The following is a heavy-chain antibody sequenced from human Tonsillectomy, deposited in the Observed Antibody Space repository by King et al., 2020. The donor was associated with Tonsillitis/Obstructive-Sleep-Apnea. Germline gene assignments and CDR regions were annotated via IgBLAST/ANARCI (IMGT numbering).Heavy chain of an antibody. CDR3: ARVRAAAGIGY. CDR1: GGSFSGYY. Sequence: VQLQQWGAGLLKPSETLSLTCAVYGGSFSGYYWSWIRQPPGKGLEWIGEINHSGSTNYNPSLKSRVTISVDTSKNQFSLKLSSVTAADTAVYYCARVRAAAGIGYWGQGTLVTVS. J-gene: IGHJ4*02. V-gene: IGHV4-34*01. D-gene: IGHD6-13*01. CDR2: INHSGST.